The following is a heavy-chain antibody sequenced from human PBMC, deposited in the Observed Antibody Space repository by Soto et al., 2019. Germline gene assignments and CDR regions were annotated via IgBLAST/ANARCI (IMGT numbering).Heavy chain of an antibody. D-gene: IGHD4-17*01. CDR2: INAGNGNT. CDR3: ARDKYGDYGTGWFDY. CDR1: GYTFTSYA. V-gene: IGHV1-3*01. J-gene: IGHJ4*02. Sequence: QVPLVQSGAEVKKPGASVKVSCKASGYTFTSYAMHWVRQAPGQRLEWMGWINAGNGNTKYSQKFQGRVTITRDTSASTAYMELSSLRSEDTAVYYCARDKYGDYGTGWFDYWGQGTLVTVSS.